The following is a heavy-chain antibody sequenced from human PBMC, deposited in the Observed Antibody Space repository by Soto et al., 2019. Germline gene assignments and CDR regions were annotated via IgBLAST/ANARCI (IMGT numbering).Heavy chain of an antibody. CDR1: GFSFSKYG. V-gene: IGHV3-30*18. CDR3: AKGYEVSPPVASALYSNYFYGVDV. CDR2: ISYDGSEK. Sequence: QVALVESGGGVVRPGRSLRLSCGASGFSFSKYGMHWVRQAPGEGLEWLSLISYDGSEKWYAESVKGRFTISRDNSKNTLYLQMNSLRGDDKAVYFCAKGYEVSPPVASALYSNYFYGVDVWGRGTTVTVSS. D-gene: IGHD6-19*01. J-gene: IGHJ6*02.